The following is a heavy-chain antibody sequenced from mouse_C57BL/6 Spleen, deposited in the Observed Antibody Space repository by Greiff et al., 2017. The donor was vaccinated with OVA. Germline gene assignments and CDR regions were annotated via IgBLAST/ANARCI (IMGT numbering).Heavy chain of an antibody. V-gene: IGHV3-6*01. D-gene: IGHD2-4*01. J-gene: IGHJ4*01. CDR3: ARDERYYDYDDNAMDY. CDR2: ISYDGSN. CDR1: GYSITSGYY. Sequence: EVKLMESGPGLVKPSQSLSLTCSVTGYSITSGYYWNWIRQFPGNKLEWMGYISYDGSNNYNPSLKNRISITRDTSKNQFFLKLNSVTTEDTATYYCARDERYYDYDDNAMDYWGQGTSVTVSS.